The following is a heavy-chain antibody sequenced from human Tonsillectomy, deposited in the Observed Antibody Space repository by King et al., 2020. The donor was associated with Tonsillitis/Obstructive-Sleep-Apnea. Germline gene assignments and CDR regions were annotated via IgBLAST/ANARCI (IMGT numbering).Heavy chain of an antibody. Sequence: VQLVESGAEVKKPGASVKVSCKASGYTFTSYDINWVRQATGQGLEWMGWMNPNSGNTGYAQKFQGRVTMTRNTSISTAYMELSSLRSEDTAVYYCARALGTYYDFWSGYYTGYYYYYMDVGGKGTTVTVSS. J-gene: IGHJ6*03. D-gene: IGHD3-3*01. CDR3: ARALGTYYDFWSGYYTGYYYYYMDV. V-gene: IGHV1-8*01. CDR2: MNPNSGNT. CDR1: GYTFTSYD.